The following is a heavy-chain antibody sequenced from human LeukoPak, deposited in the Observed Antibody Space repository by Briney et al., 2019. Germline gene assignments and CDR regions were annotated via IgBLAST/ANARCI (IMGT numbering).Heavy chain of an antibody. V-gene: IGHV3-7*01. CDR1: GFSISSSA. J-gene: IGHJ4*02. CDR3: ARDPPRHYDFWGGYAFFDY. Sequence: GGSLRLSCAASGFSISSSAMNWVRQAPGKGLEWVANIKQDGSEKYYVDSVKGRFTISRDNAKNSLYLQMNSLRAEDTAVYYCARDPPRHYDFWGGYAFFDYWGQGTLVTVSS. CDR2: IKQDGSEK. D-gene: IGHD3-3*01.